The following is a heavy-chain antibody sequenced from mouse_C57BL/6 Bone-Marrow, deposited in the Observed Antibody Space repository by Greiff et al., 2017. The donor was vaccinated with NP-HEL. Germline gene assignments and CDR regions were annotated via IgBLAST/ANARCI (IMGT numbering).Heavy chain of an antibody. V-gene: IGHV5-12*01. CDR2: ISNGGGST. Sequence: DVKLVESGGGLVQPGGSLKLSCAASGFTFSDYYMYWVRQTPEKRLEWVAYISNGGGSTYYPDTVKGRFTISSDNAKNTLYLQMSRLKSEDTAMYYCARLGYYGSSYYWYFDVWGTGTTVTVSS. CDR3: ARLGYYGSSYYWYFDV. D-gene: IGHD1-1*01. CDR1: GFTFSDYY. J-gene: IGHJ1*03.